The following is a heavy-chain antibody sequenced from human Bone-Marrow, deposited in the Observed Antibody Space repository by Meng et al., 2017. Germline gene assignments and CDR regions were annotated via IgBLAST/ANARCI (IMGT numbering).Heavy chain of an antibody. CDR2: IKSDGSGT. V-gene: IGHV3-74*01. Sequence: SLKISCAASGFTFTNYWMHWVRQVAGKGLVWVSRIKSDGSGTSYADSVRGRFTISRDNAKNTLYLEMNSLRDEDSAVYYCARGGYSGRYPAYFDYWGQGTLVTVSS. CDR3: ARGGYSGRYPAYFDY. CDR1: GFTFTNYW. J-gene: IGHJ4*02. D-gene: IGHD1-26*01.